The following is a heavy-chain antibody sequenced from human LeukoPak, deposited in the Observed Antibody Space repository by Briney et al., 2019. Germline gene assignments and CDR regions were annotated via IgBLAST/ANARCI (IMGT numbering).Heavy chain of an antibody. D-gene: IGHD2-15*01. Sequence: SETLSLTCTVSGGSIRRHYWSWIRQSAGKGLEWMGRIHKSGSNSENTNYNPSLESRVTVAADTSNNQFSLTLSSVTAADTAVYYCARASLSIGGYSSFDYWGQGTLVTVSS. CDR2: IHKSGSNSENT. V-gene: IGHV4-4*07. CDR3: ARASLSIGGYSSFDY. J-gene: IGHJ4*02. CDR1: GGSIRRHY.